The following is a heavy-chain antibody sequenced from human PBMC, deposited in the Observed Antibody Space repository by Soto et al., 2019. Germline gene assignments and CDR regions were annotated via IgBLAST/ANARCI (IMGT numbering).Heavy chain of an antibody. D-gene: IGHD3-16*02. Sequence: SETLSLTCAVYGGSFTGYYWDWIRQPPGKGLEWIGEINHSGSTNYNPSLKSRVTISVDTSKNQFSLKLRSVTAADTAVYYCARGKMITFGGVIVDYFDYWGQGALVTVSS. V-gene: IGHV4-34*01. CDR2: INHSGST. J-gene: IGHJ4*02. CDR3: ARGKMITFGGVIVDYFDY. CDR1: GGSFTGYY.